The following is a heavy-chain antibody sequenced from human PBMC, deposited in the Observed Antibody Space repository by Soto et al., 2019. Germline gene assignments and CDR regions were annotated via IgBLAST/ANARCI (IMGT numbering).Heavy chain of an antibody. CDR3: GRDWVSLTLFGY. D-gene: IGHD3-16*01. CDR2: VHSTAST. CDR1: GGSMSRYH. J-gene: IGHJ4*02. V-gene: IGHV4-4*07. Sequence: KPSVTLPLTCTVCGGSMSRYHWSWVRQPAGKGRAWLGRVHSTASTDYNPSVESRITVFLDSSKKQFSLKLRSVTAADTALYFCGRDWVSLTLFGYWGRGILGTVSS.